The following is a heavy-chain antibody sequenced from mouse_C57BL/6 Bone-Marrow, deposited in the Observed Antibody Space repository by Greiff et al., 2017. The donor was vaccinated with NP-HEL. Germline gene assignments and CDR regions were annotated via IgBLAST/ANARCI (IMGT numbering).Heavy chain of an antibody. D-gene: IGHD1-1*01. CDR2: ISYDGSN. J-gene: IGHJ4*01. CDR1: GYSITSGYY. Sequence: VQLKESGPGLVKPSQSLSLTCSVTGYSITSGYYWNWIRQFPGNKLEWMGYISYDGSNNYNPSLKNRISITRDTSKNQFFLKLNSVTTEDTATYYCARGDYYYGSSYAMDYWGQGTSVTVSS. CDR3: ARGDYYYGSSYAMDY. V-gene: IGHV3-6*01.